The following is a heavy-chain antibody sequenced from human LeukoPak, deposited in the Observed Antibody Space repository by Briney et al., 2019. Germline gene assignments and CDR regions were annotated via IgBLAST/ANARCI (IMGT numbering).Heavy chain of an antibody. D-gene: IGHD3-22*01. CDR3: ARDLIGSGSSYSSGAWDY. CDR1: GGTFSNYA. V-gene: IGHV1-69*13. CDR2: IIPIFGTA. J-gene: IGHJ4*02. Sequence: GASVKVSCKASGGTFSNYAISWVRQAPGQGLEWMGGIIPIFGTADYAQKFQGRVTITADESTSTAYMELSSLRAEDTAVYYCARDLIGSGSSYSSGAWDYWGQGTLVTVSS.